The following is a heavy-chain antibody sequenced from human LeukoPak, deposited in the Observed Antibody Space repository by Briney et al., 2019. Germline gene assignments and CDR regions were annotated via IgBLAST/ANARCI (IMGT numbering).Heavy chain of an antibody. Sequence: ASVKVSCKASGYTFTNYGINWVRQAPGQGLEWMGWISAYNGNTNYAQKLQGRVTMTTDTSTSTAYMELRSLRSDDTAVYYCARGNLWFGELPYDNWFDPWGQGTLVTVSS. CDR2: ISAYNGNT. D-gene: IGHD3-10*01. CDR3: ARGNLWFGELPYDNWFDP. V-gene: IGHV1-18*01. CDR1: GYTFTNYG. J-gene: IGHJ5*02.